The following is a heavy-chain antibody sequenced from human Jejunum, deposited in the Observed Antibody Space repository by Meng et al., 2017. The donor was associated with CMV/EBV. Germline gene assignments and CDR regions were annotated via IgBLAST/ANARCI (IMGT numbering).Heavy chain of an antibody. D-gene: IGHD3/OR15-3a*01. CDR3: VTVYHAFWGSLGP. CDR2: ISANGGSA. Sequence: AGFIFSNNVMNGVRQGPGKGLEWVSTISANGGSANYADSVKGRFTISRDNPKNTLYLQMHSLRADDTAIYYCVTVYHAFWGSLGPWGQGTRVTVSS. J-gene: IGHJ1*01. V-gene: IGHV3-23*01. CDR1: GFIFSNNV.